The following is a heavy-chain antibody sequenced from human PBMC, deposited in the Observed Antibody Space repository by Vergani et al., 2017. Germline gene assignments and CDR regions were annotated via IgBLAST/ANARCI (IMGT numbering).Heavy chain of an antibody. CDR2: IHYSENT. V-gene: IGHV4-59*11. D-gene: IGHD2-15*01. J-gene: IGHJ4*02. Sequence: QVQLQESGPGLVKSSETLSLTCSVSFDSIRNLYCNWIRQPPGKGLEWIGSIHYSENTNYNPSLKTRVTISVDTSKNQFSRTLTSVTAADTAVYYCARSIVVVVAAPEGFDYWGQGTLVTVSS. CDR3: ARSIVVVVAAPEGFDY. CDR1: FDSIRNLY.